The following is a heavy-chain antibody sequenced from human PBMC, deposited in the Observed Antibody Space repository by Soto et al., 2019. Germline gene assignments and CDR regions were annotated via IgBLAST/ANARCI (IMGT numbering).Heavy chain of an antibody. Sequence: VQLQESGPGLVRPSETLALTCTVSGGSVSSGNVYWSWIRQSPGKGLEWIGHIYFNGKAYYSPSLKSRLAMSLDTSNNPFSLKLSSVSAADTAVYYCAHDSPGGNTFFDIWGQGAPVTVSS. V-gene: IGHV4-30-4*01. CDR1: GGSVSSGNVY. CDR2: IYFNGKA. J-gene: IGHJ4*02. CDR3: AHDSPGGNTFFDI. D-gene: IGHD1-7*01.